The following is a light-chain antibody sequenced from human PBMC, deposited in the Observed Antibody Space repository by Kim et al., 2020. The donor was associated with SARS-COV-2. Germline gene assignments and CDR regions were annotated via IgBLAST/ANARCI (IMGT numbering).Light chain of an antibody. CDR3: QQYSSWT. CDR2: RAS. CDR1: QTFNNW. V-gene: IGKV1-5*03. Sequence: RSASVGDRVTITCRASQTFNNWLAWYQQKPGKAPNLLIYRASTLEDGVPSRFSGSGSGTEFTLTISSLQPDDFATYYCQQYSSWTFGQGTKVDIK. J-gene: IGKJ1*01.